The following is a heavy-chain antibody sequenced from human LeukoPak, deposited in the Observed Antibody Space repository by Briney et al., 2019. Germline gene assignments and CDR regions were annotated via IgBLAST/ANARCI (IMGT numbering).Heavy chain of an antibody. CDR1: GFSFSSYW. V-gene: IGHV3-74*01. CDR2: INTDGSST. D-gene: IGHD3-10*01. CDR3: ARGGSYSSSWFDP. Sequence: GGSLRLSCAASGFSFSSYWIHWVRQVPGKGLVWVSRINTDGSSTDYADSVKGRFTISRDNAQNTLYLQMNSLRAEDTAVYYCARGGSYSSSWFDPWGQGTLVTVSS. J-gene: IGHJ5*02.